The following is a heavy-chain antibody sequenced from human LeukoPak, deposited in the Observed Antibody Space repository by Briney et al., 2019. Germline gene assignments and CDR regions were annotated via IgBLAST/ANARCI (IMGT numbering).Heavy chain of an antibody. Sequence: GGSLRLSCDASGFTFSIYAMSWVRQGTGKGLEWVSSITSSGEATYYADSVKGWFTISRDNSRYTLFLQMNSLTAEDTAVYYCAKDRPNYYHSNGHYYRRDGDSWGQGTLVTVSS. CDR1: GFTFSIYA. CDR3: AKDRPNYYHSNGHYYRRDGDS. V-gene: IGHV3-23*01. CDR2: ITSSGEAT. D-gene: IGHD3-22*01. J-gene: IGHJ5*01.